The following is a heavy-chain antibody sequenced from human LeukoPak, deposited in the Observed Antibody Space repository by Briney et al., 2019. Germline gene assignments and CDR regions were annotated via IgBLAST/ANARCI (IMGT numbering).Heavy chain of an antibody. CDR3: ATVYCGGDCYPAEYFQH. Sequence: ASVKVSCKVSGYTFTDYYMHWVQQAPGKGLEWMGLVDPEDGETIYAEKFQGRVTITADTSTDTAYMELSSLRSEGTAVYYCATVYCGGDCYPAEYFQHWGQGTLVTVSS. CDR1: GYTFTDYY. CDR2: VDPEDGET. D-gene: IGHD2-21*01. J-gene: IGHJ1*01. V-gene: IGHV1-69-2*01.